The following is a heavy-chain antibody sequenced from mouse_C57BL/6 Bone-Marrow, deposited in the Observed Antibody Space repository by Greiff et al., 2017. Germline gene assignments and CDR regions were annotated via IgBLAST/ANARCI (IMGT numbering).Heavy chain of an antibody. D-gene: IGHD1-1*01. CDR3: ARWGYGSSLYFDY. V-gene: IGHV1-54*01. CDR1: GYAFTNYL. Sequence: QVQLKESGAELVRPGTSVKVSCKASGYAFTNYLIEWVKQRPGQGLEWIGVINPGSGGTNYNEKFKGKATLTADKSSSTAYMQLSSLTSEDSAVYFCARWGYGSSLYFDYWGQGTTLTVSS. CDR2: INPGSGGT. J-gene: IGHJ2*01.